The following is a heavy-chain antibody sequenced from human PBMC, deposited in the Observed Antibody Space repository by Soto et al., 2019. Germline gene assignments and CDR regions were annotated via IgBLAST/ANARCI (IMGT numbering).Heavy chain of an antibody. D-gene: IGHD5-12*01. CDR2: IWYEGITK. V-gene: IGHV3-33*01. J-gene: IGHJ5*02. CDR1: GFSLSGYG. CDR3: ARDVDRTSHLNWFDP. Sequence: GSLRLSCEVSGFSLSGYGMHWVRQAPGKGLEWVAVIWYEGITKNYADSVKGRFTISRDSSKNMVYLQMDSLKVEDTAVYYCARDVDRTSHLNWFDPWGQGVMVTVSS.